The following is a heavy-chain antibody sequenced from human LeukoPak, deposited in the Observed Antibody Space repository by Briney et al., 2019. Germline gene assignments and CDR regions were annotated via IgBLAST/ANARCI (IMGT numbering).Heavy chain of an antibody. CDR3: ARGRYSGSYYGEYFQH. D-gene: IGHD1-26*01. CDR1: GFTFSSYS. Sequence: GGSLRLSCAASGFTFSSYSMNWVRQAPGKGLERVSSISSSSSYIYYADSVKGRFTISRDNAKNSPYLQMNSLRAEDTAVYYCARGRYSGSYYGEYFQHWGQGTLVTVSS. V-gene: IGHV3-21*01. CDR2: ISSSSSYI. J-gene: IGHJ1*01.